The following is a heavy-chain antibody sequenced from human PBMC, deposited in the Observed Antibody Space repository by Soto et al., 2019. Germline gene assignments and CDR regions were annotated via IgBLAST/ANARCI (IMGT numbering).Heavy chain of an antibody. J-gene: IGHJ4*02. CDR3: AREEEGYYYDSSGYGLFDY. Sequence: SETLSLTCTVSGGSISSYYWSWIRQPAGKGLEWIGRIYTSGSTNYNPSLKSRVTMSVDTSKNQFSLKLSSVTAADTAVYYCAREEEGYYYDSSGYGLFDYWGQGTLVTVSS. D-gene: IGHD3-22*01. CDR2: IYTSGST. V-gene: IGHV4-4*07. CDR1: GGSISSYY.